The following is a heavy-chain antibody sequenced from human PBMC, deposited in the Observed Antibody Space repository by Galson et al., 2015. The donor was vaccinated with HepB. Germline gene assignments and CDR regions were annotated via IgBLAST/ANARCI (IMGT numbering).Heavy chain of an antibody. Sequence: SLRLSCAASGFAFSSYSMNWVRQAPGKGLEWVSYISSRSTSIYYADSVKGRFTISRDNAKNSLSLQMISLRAEDTAVYYCARDGGYSDYYAFDIWGQGTMVTVSS. CDR2: ISSRSTSI. J-gene: IGHJ3*02. V-gene: IGHV3-48*01. CDR3: ARDGGYSDYYAFDI. D-gene: IGHD4-11*01. CDR1: GFAFSSYS.